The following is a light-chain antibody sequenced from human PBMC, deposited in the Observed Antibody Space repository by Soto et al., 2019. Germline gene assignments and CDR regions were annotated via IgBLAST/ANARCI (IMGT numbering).Light chain of an antibody. CDR2: GAS. J-gene: IGKJ2*01. CDR1: QSVSSN. V-gene: IGKV3-15*01. Sequence: EIVMTQSPATLSVSPGERATLSCRASQSVSSNLAWYQQKPGQAPRLLIYGASTRATGIPARFSGSGSGTEFTLTISSMQSEDFEVYYCQQYNNRPYTFGQGTKLEIK. CDR3: QQYNNRPYT.